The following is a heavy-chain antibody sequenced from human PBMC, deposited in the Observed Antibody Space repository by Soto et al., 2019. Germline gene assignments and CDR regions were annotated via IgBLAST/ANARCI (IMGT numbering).Heavy chain of an antibody. CDR1: GYTFTSYG. D-gene: IGHD3-10*01. CDR2: ISAYNGNT. V-gene: IGHV1-18*01. CDR3: ARDRYYGSGKPPINWFDP. Sequence: ASVKVSCKASGYTFTSYGISWVRQAPGQGLEWMGWISAYNGNTNYAQKLQGRVTMTTDTSTSTAYMELRSLRSDDTAVYYRARDRYYGSGKPPINWFDPWGQGTLVTVSS. J-gene: IGHJ5*02.